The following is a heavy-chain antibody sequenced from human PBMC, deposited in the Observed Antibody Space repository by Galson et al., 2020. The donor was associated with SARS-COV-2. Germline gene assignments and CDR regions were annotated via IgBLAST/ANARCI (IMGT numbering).Heavy chain of an antibody. J-gene: IGHJ1*01. D-gene: IGHD3-10*01. Sequence: ASETLSLNCAVSGDSISSGSYYWGWIRQPPGKGLEWIGSIYYSGSTYYNPSLKSRVTISVDTSQNQFSLKLSSVTAADTAVYYCVRLGEIWGSGSYTPPTWGQGTLVTVSS. V-gene: IGHV4-39*01. CDR3: VRLGEIWGSGSYTPPT. CDR1: GDSISSGSYY. CDR2: IYYSGST.